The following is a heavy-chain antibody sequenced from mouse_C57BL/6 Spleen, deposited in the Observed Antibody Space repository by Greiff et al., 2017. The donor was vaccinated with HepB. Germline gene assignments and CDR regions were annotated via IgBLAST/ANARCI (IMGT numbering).Heavy chain of an antibody. J-gene: IGHJ4*01. CDR1: GYAFSSYW. V-gene: IGHV1-80*01. D-gene: IGHD1-1*01. Sequence: QVQLKESGAELVKPGASVKISCKASGYAFSSYWMNWVKQRPGKGLEWIGQIYPGDGDTNYNGKFKGKATLTADKSSSTAYMQLSSLTSEDSAVYFCARGGDYGSRPMDYWGQGTSVTVSS. CDR2: IYPGDGDT. CDR3: ARGGDYGSRPMDY.